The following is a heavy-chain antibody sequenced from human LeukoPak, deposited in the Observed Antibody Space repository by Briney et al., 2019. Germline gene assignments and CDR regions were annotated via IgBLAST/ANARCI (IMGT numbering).Heavy chain of an antibody. CDR1: GYTFTGYY. Sequence: ASVKVSCKASGYTFTGYYMHWVRQAPGQGLEWMGWINPNSGGTNYAQKFQGRVTMTRDTSISTAYMELSRLRSDDTAVYYCARSRFFTYDYVWGSYRPYYFDYWGQGTLVTVSS. CDR2: INPNSGGT. D-gene: IGHD3-16*02. V-gene: IGHV1-2*02. CDR3: ARSRFFTYDYVWGSYRPYYFDY. J-gene: IGHJ4*02.